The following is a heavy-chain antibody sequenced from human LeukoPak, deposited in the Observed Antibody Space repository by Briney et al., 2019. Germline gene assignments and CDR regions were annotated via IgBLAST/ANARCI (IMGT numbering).Heavy chain of an antibody. V-gene: IGHV3-30*02. J-gene: IGHJ5*02. CDR1: GFTFS. CDR2: IRHDGTDQ. Sequence: GGSLRLSCVGSGFTFSVHWVRQVPGKGLEWLTFIRHDGTDQHYADSVRGRFTISRDNSKNTVYLQMNSLRPEDTALYYCAKDGNWASVSWGLGTLVTVSS. CDR3: AKDGNWASVS. D-gene: IGHD7-27*01.